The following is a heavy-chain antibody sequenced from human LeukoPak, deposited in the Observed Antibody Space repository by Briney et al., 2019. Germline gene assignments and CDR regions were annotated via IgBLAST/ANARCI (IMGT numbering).Heavy chain of an antibody. D-gene: IGHD3-9*01. Sequence: PSETLSLTCTVSGGSISSYYWSWIRQPPGKGLEWIGYIYYSGSTNYNPSLKSRVTISVDTSKNQFSLKLSSVTAADTAVYYCATGTLDEGYYFDNWGQGILVTVSS. CDR3: ATGTLDEGYYFDN. J-gene: IGHJ4*02. V-gene: IGHV4-59*12. CDR2: IYYSGST. CDR1: GGSISSYY.